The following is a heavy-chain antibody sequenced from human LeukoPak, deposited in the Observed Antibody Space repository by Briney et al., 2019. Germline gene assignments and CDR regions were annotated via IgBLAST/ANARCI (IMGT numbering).Heavy chain of an antibody. J-gene: IGHJ4*02. V-gene: IGHV4-30-4*01. CDR2: IYYSGST. CDR3: ARDASGYDYVPYYFDY. D-gene: IGHD5-12*01. Sequence: SETLSLTCTVSGGSISSGDYYWSWIRQPPGKGLEWIGYIYYSGSTYYNPSLKSRVTISVDTSKNQFSLKLSSATAADTAVYYCARDASGYDYVPYYFDYWGQGTLVTVSS. CDR1: GGSISSGDYY.